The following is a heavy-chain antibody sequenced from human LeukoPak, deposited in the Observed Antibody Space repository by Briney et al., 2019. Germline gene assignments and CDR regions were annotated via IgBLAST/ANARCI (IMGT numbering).Heavy chain of an antibody. D-gene: IGHD2-15*01. CDR3: ARSPRLSPHFRGGRWYNFDY. V-gene: IGHV3-21*01. CDR1: GFTFSSYS. Sequence: GGSLRLSCAASGFTFSSYSMNWVRQAPGKGLEWVSSISSSSSYIYYADSVKGRFTISRDNAENSLYLQMNSLRAEDTAVYYCARSPRLSPHFRGGRWYNFDYWGQGTLVTVSS. J-gene: IGHJ4*02. CDR2: ISSSSSYI.